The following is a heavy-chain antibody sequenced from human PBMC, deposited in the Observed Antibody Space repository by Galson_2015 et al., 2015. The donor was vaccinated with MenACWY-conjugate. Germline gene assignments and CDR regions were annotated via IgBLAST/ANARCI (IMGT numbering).Heavy chain of an antibody. D-gene: IGHD6-13*01. V-gene: IGHV3-30*18. CDR3: AKDWSVPYSTISYFFYMDV. Sequence: SLRLSCAASGLTFRRFGMHWVRQAPGKGLEWMAVISYDGSNESYADSVKGRFTISRDNSKNTLYLQMNSLRADDTAVYYCAKDWSVPYSTISYFFYMDVWGKGTTVTVS. CDR1: GLTFRRFG. J-gene: IGHJ6*03. CDR2: ISYDGSNE.